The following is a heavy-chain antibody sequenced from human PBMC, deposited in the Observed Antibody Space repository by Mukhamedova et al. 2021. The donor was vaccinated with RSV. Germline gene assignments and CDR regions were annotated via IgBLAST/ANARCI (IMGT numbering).Heavy chain of an antibody. D-gene: IGHD2-2*01. CDR3: ARESYQKGAFDI. J-gene: IGHJ3*02. Sequence: ISVDTSKNQFSLKLSSVTAADTAVYYCARESYQKGAFDIWGQGTMVTVSS. V-gene: IGHV4-59*01.